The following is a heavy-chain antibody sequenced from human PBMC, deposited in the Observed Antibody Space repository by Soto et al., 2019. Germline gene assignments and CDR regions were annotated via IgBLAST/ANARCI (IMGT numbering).Heavy chain of an antibody. CDR1: GYTFTSSG. Sequence: QVQLVQSGAEVKKPGASVKVSCKASGYTFTSSGISWVRQAPGQGLEWMGWISAYNGNTNYAQKFQGRVTMTTDTSTSTADMELRSLRSDDTAVYYCARSVYNFWSGYLFDYWGQGTLVTVSS. J-gene: IGHJ4*02. V-gene: IGHV1-18*01. D-gene: IGHD3-3*01. CDR2: ISAYNGNT. CDR3: ARSVYNFWSGYLFDY.